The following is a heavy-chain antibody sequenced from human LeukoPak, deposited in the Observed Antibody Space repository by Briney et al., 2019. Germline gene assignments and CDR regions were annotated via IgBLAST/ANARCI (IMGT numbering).Heavy chain of an antibody. V-gene: IGHV3-7*03. CDR1: GFTFSSYW. CDR2: INHNGNVN. CDR3: ARVWGLYYFDY. D-gene: IGHD1-26*01. Sequence: GGSLRLSCAASGFTFSSYWMNWARQAPGKGLEWVASINHNGNVNYYVDSVKGRFTISRDNAKNSLYLQMSNLRAEDTAVYYCARVWGLYYFDYWGQGTLVTVSS. J-gene: IGHJ4*02.